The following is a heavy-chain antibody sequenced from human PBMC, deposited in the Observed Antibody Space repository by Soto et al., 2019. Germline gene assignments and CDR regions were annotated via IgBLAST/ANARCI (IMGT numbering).Heavy chain of an antibody. CDR1: GYTFTSHG. V-gene: IGHV1-18*01. D-gene: IGHD3-9*01. CDR2: ISTYNGKT. Sequence: GASVKVACKPSGYTFTSHGLSWVRQAPGQGLEWMGWISTYNGKTDYAQKFQGRVTMTADTRTTTGYMELRSLRSDDTAVYYCARLLTEGATFREDAFDLWGQGTEVTVS. J-gene: IGHJ3*01. CDR3: ARLLTEGATFREDAFDL.